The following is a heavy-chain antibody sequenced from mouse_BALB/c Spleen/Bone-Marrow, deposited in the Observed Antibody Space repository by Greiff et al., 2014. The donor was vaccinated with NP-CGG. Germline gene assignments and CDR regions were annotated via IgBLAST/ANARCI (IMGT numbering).Heavy chain of an antibody. CDR3: ARQRGYAYAMDY. CDR1: GFAFSGYD. J-gene: IGHJ4*01. CDR2: ISSGGSNT. D-gene: IGHD2-2*01. Sequence: EVNLVESGGGLVEPGGSLKLSCAASGFAFSGYDMSWVRQTPEKRLEWVAYISSGGSNTYYPDTVKGRFTISRDNAKNTLYLQMNSLRSEDTAMYYCARQRGYAYAMDYWGQGTSVTVSS. V-gene: IGHV5-12-1*01.